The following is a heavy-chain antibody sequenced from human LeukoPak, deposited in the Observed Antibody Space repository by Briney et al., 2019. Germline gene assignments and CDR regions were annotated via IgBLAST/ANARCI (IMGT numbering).Heavy chain of an antibody. V-gene: IGHV4-31*02. J-gene: IGHJ4*02. D-gene: IGHD3-9*01. CDR2: TYYSGST. CDR1: GGSISSGGYY. Sequence: SQTLSLTCTVSGGSISSGGYYWSWIRQHPGKGLEWIGYTYYSGSTYYNPAPKSRVTISVDTSKNQFSLKLSSVTAADTAVYYCASHHYDILTGYSPFDYWGQGTLVTVSS. CDR3: ASHHYDILTGYSPFDY.